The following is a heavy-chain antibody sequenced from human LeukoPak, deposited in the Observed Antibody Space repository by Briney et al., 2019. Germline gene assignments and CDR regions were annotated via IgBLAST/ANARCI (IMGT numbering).Heavy chain of an antibody. J-gene: IGHJ4*02. CDR2: MNPNSGNT. CDR1: GYTFTSYD. CDR3: ARDGTALYAAYYFDY. Sequence: GASVKVSCKASGYTFTSYDINWVRQATGQGLEWMGWMNPNSGNTGYAQKFQGRVTITRNTSISTAYMELSSLRSEDTAVYYCARDGTALYAAYYFDYWGQGTLVTVSS. V-gene: IGHV1-8*03. D-gene: IGHD2-8*01.